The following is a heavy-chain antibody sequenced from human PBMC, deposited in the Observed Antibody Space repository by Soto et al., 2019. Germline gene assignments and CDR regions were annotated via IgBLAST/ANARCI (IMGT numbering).Heavy chain of an antibody. J-gene: IGHJ6*02. Sequence: SVKVSCKASGGTFSSYAISWVRQAPGQGLEWMGGITPIFGTANYAQKFQGRVTITADESTSTAYMELSSLRSEDTAVYYCARDGSATVEYYYYYGMDVWGQGTTVTVSS. CDR3: ARDGSATVEYYYYYGMDV. V-gene: IGHV1-69*13. CDR2: ITPIFGTA. CDR1: GGTFSSYA. D-gene: IGHD4-17*01.